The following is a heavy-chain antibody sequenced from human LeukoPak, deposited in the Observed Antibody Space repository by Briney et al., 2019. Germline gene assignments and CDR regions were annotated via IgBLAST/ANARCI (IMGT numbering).Heavy chain of an antibody. CDR2: IKQDGSEK. CDR3: ARDVVPSAAEIYYYYGMDV. D-gene: IGHD2-2*01. J-gene: IGHJ6*02. Sequence: GGSLRLSCAASGFTFSSYWMSWVRQAPGKGLEWVANIKQDGSEKYYVDSVKGRFTISRDTSKNTLYLQMNSLRDEDTAVYYCARDVVPSAAEIYYYYGMDVWGQGTTVTVSS. CDR1: GFTFSSYW. V-gene: IGHV3-7*01.